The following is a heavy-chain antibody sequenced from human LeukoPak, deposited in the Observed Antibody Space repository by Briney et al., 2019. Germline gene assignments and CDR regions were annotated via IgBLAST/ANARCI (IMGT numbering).Heavy chain of an antibody. Sequence: ASVKVSCKASGYTFINHGISWVRQAPGQGLEWMGWISAYNGNTDYAQNLQGRVTMTADTSTNTASVELRSLRSDDTAVYYCAREGPSSIAARPSDYWGQGTLVTVSS. CDR3: AREGPSSIAARPSDY. J-gene: IGHJ4*02. D-gene: IGHD6-6*01. CDR2: ISAYNGNT. V-gene: IGHV1-18*01. CDR1: GYTFINHG.